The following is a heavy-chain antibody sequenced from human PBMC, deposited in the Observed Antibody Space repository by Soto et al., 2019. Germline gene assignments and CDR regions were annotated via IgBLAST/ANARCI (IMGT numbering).Heavy chain of an antibody. Sequence: QVQLVESGGGVVQPGRSLRLSCAASGFTFSSYAMHWVRQAPGKGLEWVAVISYDGSNKYYADSVKGRFTISRDNSKYKLYLHINSLSAEDTAVYDCARDCTIGIWYRNYHCYCYYGMDVWGQGTTVPV. CDR3: ARDCTIGIWYRNYHCYCYYGMDV. CDR2: ISYDGSNK. D-gene: IGHD4-4*01. V-gene: IGHV3-30-3*01. CDR1: GFTFSSYA. J-gene: IGHJ6*02.